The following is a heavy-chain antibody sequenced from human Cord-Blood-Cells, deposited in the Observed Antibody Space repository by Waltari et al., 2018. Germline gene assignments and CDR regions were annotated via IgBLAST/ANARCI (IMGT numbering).Heavy chain of an antibody. CDR1: GYSFTSYW. V-gene: IGHV5-51*01. CDR2: TCPGYADA. Sequence: EVQLVQSGAEVKKPGEALKISCKGSGYSFTSYWIGWVRQMPGKGLEWMGFTCPGYADARYSPSFQGQVTNSAEKSISTAYRQWSSLKASDTAMYYCARQPDNWNYVDYWGQGTLVTVSS. D-gene: IGHD1-20*01. J-gene: IGHJ4*02. CDR3: ARQPDNWNYVDY.